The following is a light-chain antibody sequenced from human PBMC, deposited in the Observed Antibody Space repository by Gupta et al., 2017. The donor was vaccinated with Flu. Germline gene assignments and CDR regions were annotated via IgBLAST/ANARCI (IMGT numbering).Light chain of an antibody. V-gene: IGLV3-21*02. Sequence: GEAATLTCVKHKSGGNAVHGYQPGPGQAPLLVVYDDTLRRSGISDRISGSISGYTASLTISRVEVADEADYYCQMWDSSSDHGVFGGGTKLTVL. CDR3: QMWDSSSDHGV. CDR2: DDT. J-gene: IGLJ2*01. CDR1: KSGGNA.